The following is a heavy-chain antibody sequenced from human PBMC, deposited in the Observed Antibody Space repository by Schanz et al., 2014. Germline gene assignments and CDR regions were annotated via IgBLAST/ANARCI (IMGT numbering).Heavy chain of an antibody. J-gene: IGHJ4*02. D-gene: IGHD1-1*01. Sequence: QVQLVESGGGVVQPGRSLSLSCAASGFPFRTYAMHLVRQAPGKGLEWVAVISVDGSNKHYPDSVKGRFTISRDNSKNTLYLQMNSLRHEDTAVYYCARDGVAATTDFEYWGQGALVTVSS. CDR2: ISVDGSNK. CDR1: GFPFRTYA. CDR3: ARDGVAATTDFEY. V-gene: IGHV3-30*04.